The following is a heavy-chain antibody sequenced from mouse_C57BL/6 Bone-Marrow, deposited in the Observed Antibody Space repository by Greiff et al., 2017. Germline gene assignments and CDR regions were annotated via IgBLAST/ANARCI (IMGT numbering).Heavy chain of an antibody. Sequence: QVQLKQSGPGLVQPSQSLSITCTVSGFSLTSYGVHWVRQSPGKGLEWLGVIWSGGSTDYNAAFISRPSISKDNSKSQVFFKMNSLQADDTAIYYCARGNYVSAWFAYWGQGTLVTVSA. CDR2: IWSGGST. J-gene: IGHJ3*01. CDR1: GFSLTSYG. D-gene: IGHD2-1*01. CDR3: ARGNYVSAWFAY. V-gene: IGHV2-2*01.